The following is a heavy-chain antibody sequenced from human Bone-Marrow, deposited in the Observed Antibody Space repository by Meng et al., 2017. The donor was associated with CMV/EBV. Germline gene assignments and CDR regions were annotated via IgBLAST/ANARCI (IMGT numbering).Heavy chain of an antibody. CDR1: GYTFTSHG. D-gene: IGHD3-3*01. J-gene: IGHJ4*02. Sequence: ASVKVSCKASGYTFTSHGISWVRQAPGQGLEWMGWISAYNGNTNYAQKLQGRVTMTTDTSTSTAYMELRSLRSDDTAVYYCARSVTIFGVVITKFDYWGQGTLVTVSS. V-gene: IGHV1-18*01. CDR3: ARSVTIFGVVITKFDY. CDR2: ISAYNGNT.